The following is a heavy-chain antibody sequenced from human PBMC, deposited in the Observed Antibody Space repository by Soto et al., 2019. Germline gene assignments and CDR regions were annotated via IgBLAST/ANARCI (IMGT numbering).Heavy chain of an antibody. Sequence: SETLSLTCAVYGGSFSGYYWSWIRQPPGKGLEWIGEINHSGSTNYNPSLKSRVTISVDTSKNQFSLKLGSVTAADTAVYYCARGELPRVYYYYMDVWGKGTTVNVSS. CDR2: INHSGST. CDR3: ARGELPRVYYYYMDV. V-gene: IGHV4-34*01. CDR1: GGSFSGYY. D-gene: IGHD1-7*01. J-gene: IGHJ6*03.